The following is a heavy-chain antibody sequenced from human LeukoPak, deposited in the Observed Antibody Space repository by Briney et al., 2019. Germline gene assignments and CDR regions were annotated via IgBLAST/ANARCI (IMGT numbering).Heavy chain of an antibody. CDR3: ARDTSVVVVPAATPSGMDV. Sequence: GGSLRLSCAASRFTFSSYSMNWVRQAPGKGLEWVSSISSSSSYIYYADSVKGRFTISRDNAKNSLYLQMNSLRAEDTAVYYCARDTSVVVVPAATPSGMDVWGQGTTVTVSS. J-gene: IGHJ6*02. CDR1: RFTFSSYS. D-gene: IGHD2-2*01. V-gene: IGHV3-21*01. CDR2: ISSSSSYI.